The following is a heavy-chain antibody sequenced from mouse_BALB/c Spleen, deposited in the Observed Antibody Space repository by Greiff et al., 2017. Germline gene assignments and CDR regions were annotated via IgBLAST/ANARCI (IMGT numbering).Heavy chain of an antibody. CDR3: ASLYGKGYAMDY. D-gene: IGHD2-1*01. J-gene: IGHJ4*01. CDR1: GFTFSSYG. Sequence: VQLKQSGGDLVKPGGSLKLSCAASGFTFSSYGMSWVRQTPDKRLEWVATISSGGSYTYYPDSVKGRFTISRDNAKNTLYLQMSSLKSEDTAMYYCASLYGKGYAMDYWGQGTSVTVSS. V-gene: IGHV5-6*01. CDR2: ISSGGSYT.